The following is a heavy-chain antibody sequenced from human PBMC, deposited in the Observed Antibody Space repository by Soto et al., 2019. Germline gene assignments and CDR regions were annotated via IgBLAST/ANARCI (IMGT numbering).Heavy chain of an antibody. CDR1: GFTFSSYW. Sequence: GGSLRLSCAASGFTFSSYWMSWVRQAPGKGLEWVANIKQDGSEKYYVDSVKGRFTISRDNAKNSLYLQMKSLRAEDTAVYYCARHSKYSSSPSDYWGQGTLVTVSS. D-gene: IGHD6-6*01. CDR3: ARHSKYSSSPSDY. J-gene: IGHJ4*02. V-gene: IGHV3-7*01. CDR2: IKQDGSEK.